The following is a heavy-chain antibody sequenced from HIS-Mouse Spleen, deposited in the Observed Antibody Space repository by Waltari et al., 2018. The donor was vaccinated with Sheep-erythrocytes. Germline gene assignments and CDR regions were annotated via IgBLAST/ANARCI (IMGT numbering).Heavy chain of an antibody. J-gene: IGHJ4*02. CDR2: ISYDGSNK. D-gene: IGHD3-10*01. Sequence: QVQLVESGGGVVQPGRSLRLSCAASGFTFSSYGMHWVRQAPGRGLEWVAVISYDGSNKYYADSVTGRFTISRDNSKNTLYLQMNSLRAEDTAVYYCAKDRRGFWDYWGQGTLVTVSS. V-gene: IGHV3-30*18. CDR3: AKDRRGFWDY. CDR1: GFTFSSYG.